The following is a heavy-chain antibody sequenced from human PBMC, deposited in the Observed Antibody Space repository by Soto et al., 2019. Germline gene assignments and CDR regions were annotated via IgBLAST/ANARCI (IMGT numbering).Heavy chain of an antibody. V-gene: IGHV3-23*01. CDR3: AKYLGEPPFGEPELGAFDT. CDR2: ISGSGGST. D-gene: IGHD3-10*01. CDR1: GFTFSSYA. J-gene: IGHJ3*02. Sequence: HPGGSLRLSCAASGFTFSSYAMSWVRQAPGKGLEWVSAISGSGGSTYYADSVKGRFTISRDNSKNTPYLQMNSLRAEDTAVYYCAKYLGEPPFGEPELGAFDTWGQGTMVTVSS.